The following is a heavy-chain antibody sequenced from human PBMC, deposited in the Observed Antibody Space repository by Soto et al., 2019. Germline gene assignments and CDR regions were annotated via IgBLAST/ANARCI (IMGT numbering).Heavy chain of an antibody. J-gene: IGHJ3*02. Sequence: SETLSLTCTVSGDSISPYYWSWIRQPPGQGLEWLAYIYYTGSTNSNPSLKSRVTISVDTSKNQFSLKLSSVTAADTAVYYCARHLRYCSGGSCYAFDIWGQGTMVT. D-gene: IGHD2-15*01. CDR1: GDSISPYY. V-gene: IGHV4-59*08. CDR2: IYYTGST. CDR3: ARHLRYCSGGSCYAFDI.